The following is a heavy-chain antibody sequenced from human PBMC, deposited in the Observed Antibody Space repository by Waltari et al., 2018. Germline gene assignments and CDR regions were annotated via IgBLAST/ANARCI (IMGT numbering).Heavy chain of an antibody. V-gene: IGHV1-18*01. Sequence: QVQLVQSGGEVRRPGASVTVPWKATGYIFTRYGISWVRQAPGKGLEWMGWISGYDETTHVAQNFQGRVTMSTDTFTSTVYMDLRSLRSDDTAVYYCARDYYYGSGSSWSDVFDIWGQGTMVTVSS. J-gene: IGHJ3*02. CDR1: GYIFTRYG. CDR3: ARDYYYGSGSSWSDVFDI. CDR2: ISGYDETT. D-gene: IGHD3-10*01.